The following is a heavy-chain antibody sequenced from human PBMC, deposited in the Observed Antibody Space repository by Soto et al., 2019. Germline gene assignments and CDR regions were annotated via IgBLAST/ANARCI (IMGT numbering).Heavy chain of an antibody. CDR3: ARGVAAAGKRYNWFDP. CDR1: GGSISSGGYY. CDR2: IYYSGST. V-gene: IGHV4-31*03. J-gene: IGHJ5*02. Sequence: VQLQESGPGLVKPSQTLSLTCTVSGGSISSGGYYWSWIRQHPGKGLEWIGYIYYSGSTYYNPSLKSRVTISVDTSKNQFSLKLSSVTAADTAVYYCARGVAAAGKRYNWFDPWGQGTLVTVSS. D-gene: IGHD6-13*01.